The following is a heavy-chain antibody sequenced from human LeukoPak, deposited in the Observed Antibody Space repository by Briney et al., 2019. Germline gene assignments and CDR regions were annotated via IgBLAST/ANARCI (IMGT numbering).Heavy chain of an antibody. CDR2: ISPFDSDS. CDR3: ARLWDSSFDY. Sequence: GESLKISCKTSGYTITDYWIGWVRQMPGKGLEWMAIISPFDSDSKYSPSFQGQVTISADKSINTAYLHWSSLKASDTGIYYCARLWDSSFDYWGQGTLVTVSS. CDR1: GYTITDYW. V-gene: IGHV5-51*01. J-gene: IGHJ4*02. D-gene: IGHD3-16*01.